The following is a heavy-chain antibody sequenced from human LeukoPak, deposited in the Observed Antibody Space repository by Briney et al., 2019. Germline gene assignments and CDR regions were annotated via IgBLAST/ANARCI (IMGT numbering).Heavy chain of an antibody. Sequence: GGSLRLSCAASGFTFSSYGMHWVRQAPGKGLEWVAVIWYDGSNKYYADSVKGRFTISRDNSKNTLYLQMNSLRAEDTAVYYCAREVGAVAAFDYWGQGTLVTVSS. D-gene: IGHD6-19*01. CDR3: AREVGAVAAFDY. CDR2: IWYDGSNK. J-gene: IGHJ4*02. V-gene: IGHV3-33*01. CDR1: GFTFSSYG.